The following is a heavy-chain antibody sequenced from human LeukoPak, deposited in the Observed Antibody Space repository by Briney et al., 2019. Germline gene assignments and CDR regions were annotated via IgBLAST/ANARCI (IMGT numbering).Heavy chain of an antibody. CDR3: ARGFRIPLEGGFDS. Sequence: SETLSLTCSVSGGSISSYYWGWIRQPPGRGLDYIGFIHFSGSTNYNPSLEGRVTMSTDTSMSQFSLELNTVTAADTAVYYCARGFRIPLEGGFDSWGQGTLVTVSS. J-gene: IGHJ4*02. V-gene: IGHV4-59*01. D-gene: IGHD3-16*01. CDR2: IHFSGST. CDR1: GGSISSYY.